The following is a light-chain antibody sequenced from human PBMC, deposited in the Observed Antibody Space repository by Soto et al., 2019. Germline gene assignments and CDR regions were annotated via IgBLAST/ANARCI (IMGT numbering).Light chain of an antibody. Sequence: EIVLTQSPGTLSLSPGERATLSCMASQSVSSSVAWYQQKPGQAPRLLIYDSSSRATGVPARFSGSGSGTEFSLAISSLQSEDFAVYYCQQYYNWPPTWTFGQGTKVDIK. V-gene: IGKV3-15*01. J-gene: IGKJ1*01. CDR1: QSVSSS. CDR2: DSS. CDR3: QQYYNWPPTWT.